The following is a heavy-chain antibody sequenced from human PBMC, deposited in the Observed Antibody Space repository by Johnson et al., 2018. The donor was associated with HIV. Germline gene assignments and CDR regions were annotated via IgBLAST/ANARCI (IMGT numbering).Heavy chain of an antibody. CDR3: AKVAVATAAGGVPLDI. CDR1: GIIFSHYG. J-gene: IGHJ3*02. V-gene: IGHV3-33*03. CDR2: TWFDGSNK. D-gene: IGHD6-13*01. Sequence: VESGGGVVQPGRSLRLSCAVSGIIFSHYGMHWVRQAPGKGLEWVAGTWFDGSNKYYSDSVRGRFITSRDNSKNTLYLQMNSLRTEDTALYYCAKVAVATAAGGVPLDIWGPGTMVTVSA.